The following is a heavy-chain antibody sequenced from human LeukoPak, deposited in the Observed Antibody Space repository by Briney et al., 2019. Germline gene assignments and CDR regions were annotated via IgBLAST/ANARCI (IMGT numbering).Heavy chain of an antibody. CDR3: AREVAHCDILTGFDY. V-gene: IGHV5-51*01. J-gene: IGHJ4*02. CDR2: IYPGDSDT. Sequence: GESLKISCKASGYSFTNYWIGWVRQMPGKGLEWMGVIYPGDSDTRYSPSFQGQVSISADKSISTAYLQWSSLKASDTAMYYCAREVAHCDILTGFDYWGQGTLVTVSS. D-gene: IGHD3-9*01. CDR1: GYSFTNYW.